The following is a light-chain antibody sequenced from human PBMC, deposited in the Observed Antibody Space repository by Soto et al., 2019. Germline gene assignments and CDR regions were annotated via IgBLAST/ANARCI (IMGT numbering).Light chain of an antibody. J-gene: IGLJ2*01. CDR2: KDS. CDR3: QSADSSGKYVV. Sequence: SYELTQPPSVSVSPGQTARITCSGDALPKQYAYWYQQKPGQAPVLVIYKDSERPSGIPERISGSSSGTTVTLTISGVQAEDEADYYCQSADSSGKYVVFGGGTKVTVL. CDR1: ALPKQY. V-gene: IGLV3-25*03.